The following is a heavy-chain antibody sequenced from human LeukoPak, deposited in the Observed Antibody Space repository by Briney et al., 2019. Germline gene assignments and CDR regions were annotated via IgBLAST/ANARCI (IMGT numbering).Heavy chain of an antibody. CDR1: GFTFSSYS. Sequence: GGSLRLSCAASGFTFSSYSMNWVRQAPGKGLEWVSYISSSSSTIYYADSERGRFTISRDNAKNSLYLQMNSLRDEDTAVYYCARDPTEMTTVTIDYWGQGTLVTVSS. V-gene: IGHV3-48*02. CDR2: ISSSSSTI. CDR3: ARDPTEMTTVTIDY. J-gene: IGHJ4*02. D-gene: IGHD4-17*01.